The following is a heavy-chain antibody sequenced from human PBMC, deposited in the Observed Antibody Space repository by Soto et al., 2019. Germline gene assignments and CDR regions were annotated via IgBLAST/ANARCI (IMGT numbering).Heavy chain of an antibody. Sequence: EVQLVESGGGLVKPGGSLRLSCAASGFTFSNAWMSWVRQAPGKGLEWLGVVRNKVYGGTTDYAASVRGRFIISRDDSNSVAYLQMNNLRTDDTAVYYCARYTYTSRYSYFGMDVWGHGTTVTVS. V-gene: IGHV3-49*04. CDR2: VRNKVYGGTT. J-gene: IGHJ6*02. CDR1: GFTFSNAW. D-gene: IGHD3-16*01. CDR3: ARYTYTSRYSYFGMDV.